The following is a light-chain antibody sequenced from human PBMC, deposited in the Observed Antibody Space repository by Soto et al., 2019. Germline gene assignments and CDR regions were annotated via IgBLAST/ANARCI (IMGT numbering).Light chain of an antibody. CDR2: AAS. Sequence: DIQMTQSPSSLSASVGDRVTITCRASQSISSYLNWYQQKPGKAPKLLIYAASSLQSGVPSRFSGSGYGTDFTLTISSLQPEVFATYYCQQSYSTPFTFGPGTKVDIK. V-gene: IGKV1-39*01. CDR1: QSISSY. J-gene: IGKJ3*01. CDR3: QQSYSTPFT.